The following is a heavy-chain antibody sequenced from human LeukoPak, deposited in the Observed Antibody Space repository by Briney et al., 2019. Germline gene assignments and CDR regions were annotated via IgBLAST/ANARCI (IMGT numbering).Heavy chain of an antibody. J-gene: IGHJ4*02. CDR1: GGPINTDNY. CDR2: IYYSGGT. V-gene: IGHV4-30-4*01. Sequence: SEALSLTCTVPGGPINTDNYWSWIRQTPGKGLEWIGHIYYSGGTFYSPSLKSRLTISIDTSKNQFSLKLTSVTAADTAVYYCARDGDGYYPHFDNWGQGTLVPVSS. D-gene: IGHD3-22*01. CDR3: ARDGDGYYPHFDN.